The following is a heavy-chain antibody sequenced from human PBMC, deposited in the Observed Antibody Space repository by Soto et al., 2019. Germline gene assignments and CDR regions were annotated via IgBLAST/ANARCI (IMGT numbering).Heavy chain of an antibody. J-gene: IGHJ6*02. CDR1: GGSFSGYY. D-gene: IGHD2-8*01. CDR2: INHSGST. CDR3: ARGPGYCTNGVCYMLVRYGMDV. V-gene: IGHV4-34*01. Sequence: PSETLFLTCAVYGGSFSGYYWSWIRQPPGKGLEWIGEINHSGSTNYNPSLKSRVTISVDTSKNQFSLKLSSVTAADTAVYYCARGPGYCTNGVCYMLVRYGMDVWGQGTTVTVSS.